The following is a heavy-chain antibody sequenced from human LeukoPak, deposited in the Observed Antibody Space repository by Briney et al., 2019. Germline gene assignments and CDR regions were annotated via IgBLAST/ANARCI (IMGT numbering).Heavy chain of an antibody. D-gene: IGHD6-19*01. CDR3: GQERVMFCSGWEFDY. V-gene: IGHV3-30*18. Sequence: GGSLRLSCAASGFTFSNYGMHWVRQAPGKGLEWVAAISYDGSSKYYADSVKGRFTISRDNSKNTLYVEMSSLRPEARVVYYCGQERVMFCSGWEFDYWGQGTLVTVSS. CDR1: GFTFSNYG. J-gene: IGHJ4*02. CDR2: ISYDGSSK.